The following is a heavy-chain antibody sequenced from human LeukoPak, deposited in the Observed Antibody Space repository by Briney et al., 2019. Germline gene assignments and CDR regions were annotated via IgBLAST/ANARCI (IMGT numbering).Heavy chain of an antibody. CDR2: IIPIFGTA. Sequence: GVSVKVSCKASGGTFSSYAISWVRQAPGQGLEWMGGIIPIFGTANYAQKFQGRVTITADESTSTAFMELSSLRSEDTAVYYCAIVVPAAIRPNYYYGMDVWGQGTTVTVSS. J-gene: IGHJ6*02. V-gene: IGHV1-69*13. D-gene: IGHD2-2*02. CDR1: GGTFSSYA. CDR3: AIVVPAAIRPNYYYGMDV.